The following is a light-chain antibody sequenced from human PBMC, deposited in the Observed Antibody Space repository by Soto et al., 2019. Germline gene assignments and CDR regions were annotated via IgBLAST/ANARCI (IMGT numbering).Light chain of an antibody. CDR1: QGISNY. Sequence: DIQMTQSPSSLSASVGDSVTITCRASQGISNYLVWFQQKPGKAPKTLIYGSSSVKSGVPSNFSGSGFGTEFTLTITRLQPEDFATYYCQQYHNYPWTFGQGTKVEIK. J-gene: IGKJ1*01. CDR3: QQYHNYPWT. CDR2: GSS. V-gene: IGKV1-16*02.